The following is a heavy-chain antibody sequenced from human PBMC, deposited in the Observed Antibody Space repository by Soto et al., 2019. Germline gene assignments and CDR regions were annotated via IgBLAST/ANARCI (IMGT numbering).Heavy chain of an antibody. D-gene: IGHD3-10*01. Sequence: PGGSLRLSCAPSGFTFSNYAMFWVRQAPGKGLEWVSTIFAGGVSTYYADSVKGRFTISRDNSKNILFLQMDSLRAEDTAVYFCAKDLIRGHGYIDFDYWGQGMLVTLSS. CDR1: GFTFSNYA. CDR2: IFAGGVST. V-gene: IGHV3-23*01. J-gene: IGHJ4*02. CDR3: AKDLIRGHGYIDFDY.